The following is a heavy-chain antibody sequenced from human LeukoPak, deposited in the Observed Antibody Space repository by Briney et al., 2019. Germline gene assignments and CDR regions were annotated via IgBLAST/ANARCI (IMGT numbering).Heavy chain of an antibody. D-gene: IGHD2-15*01. Sequence: ASVKVSCKASGYTFTSYGISWVRQAPGQGLEWMGWISAYNGNTNYAQKLQGRVTMTTDTSTSTAYMELRSLRSDDTAVYYCSGGSKLGYYYYYYMDVWGKGTTVTVSS. CDR1: GYTFTSYG. V-gene: IGHV1-18*01. CDR2: ISAYNGNT. CDR3: SGGSKLGYYYYYYMDV. J-gene: IGHJ6*03.